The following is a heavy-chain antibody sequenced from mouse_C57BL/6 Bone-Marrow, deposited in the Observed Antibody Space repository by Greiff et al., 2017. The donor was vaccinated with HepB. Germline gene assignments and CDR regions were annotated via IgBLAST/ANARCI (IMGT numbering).Heavy chain of an antibody. CDR2: IHPSDSDT. Sequence: QVQLQQPGAELVKPGASVKVSCKASGYTFTSYWMHWVKQRPGQGLEWIGRIHPSDSDTNYNQKFKGKATLTVDKSSSTAYMQLSSLTSEDSAVYSCAIGDDGYLPRYFDVWGTGTTVTVSS. CDR1: GYTFTSYW. D-gene: IGHD2-3*01. J-gene: IGHJ1*03. CDR3: AIGDDGYLPRYFDV. V-gene: IGHV1-74*01.